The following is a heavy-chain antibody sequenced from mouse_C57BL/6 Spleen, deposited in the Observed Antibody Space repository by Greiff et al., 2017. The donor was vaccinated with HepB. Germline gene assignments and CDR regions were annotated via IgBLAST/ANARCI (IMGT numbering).Heavy chain of an antibody. D-gene: IGHD3-2*02. V-gene: IGHV1-82*01. CDR2: IYPGDGDT. CDR1: GYAFSSSW. CDR3: AQGPPYWYFDV. J-gene: IGHJ1*03. Sequence: QVQLKQSGPELVKPGASVKISCKASGYAFSSSWMNWVKQRPGKGLEWIGRIYPGDGDTNYNGKFKGKATLTADKSSSTAYMQLSSLTSEDSAVYFCAQGPPYWYFDVWGTGTTVTVSS.